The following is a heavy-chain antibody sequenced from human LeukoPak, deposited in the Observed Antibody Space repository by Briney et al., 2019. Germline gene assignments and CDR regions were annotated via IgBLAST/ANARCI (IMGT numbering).Heavy chain of an antibody. CDR1: GFTFSNAW. J-gene: IGHJ4*02. CDR2: IKSKTDGGTT. Sequence: GGSLRLSCAGSGFTFSNAWLSWVRQAPGKGLEWVGRIKSKTDGGTTDYAAPVKGRFTISRDESKNTLSLQMNSLQTEDTAVYYCATRGATVTTSSFDYWGQGTLVTVSS. CDR3: ATRGATVTTSSFDY. V-gene: IGHV3-15*01. D-gene: IGHD4-17*01.